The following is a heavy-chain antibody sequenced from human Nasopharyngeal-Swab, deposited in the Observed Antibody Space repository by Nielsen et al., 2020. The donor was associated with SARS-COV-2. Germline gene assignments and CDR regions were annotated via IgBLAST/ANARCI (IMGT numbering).Heavy chain of an antibody. CDR2: ISYDGSNK. CDR1: GFTFSSYA. Sequence: GSLRLSCAASGFTFSSYAMHWVRQAPGKGLEWVAVISYDGSNKYYADSVKGRFTISRDNSKNTLYLQMNSLRAEDTAVYYCARDQLGDTAMVTPDYWGQGTLVTVSS. D-gene: IGHD5-18*01. J-gene: IGHJ4*02. CDR3: ARDQLGDTAMVTPDY. V-gene: IGHV3-30*04.